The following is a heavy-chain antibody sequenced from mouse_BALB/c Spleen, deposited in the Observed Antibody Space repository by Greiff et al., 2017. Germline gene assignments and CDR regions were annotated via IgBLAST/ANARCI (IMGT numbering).Heavy chain of an antibody. Sequence: EVQVVESGGGLVQPGGSLRLSCATSGFTFTDYYMSWVRQPPGKALEWLGFIRNKANGYTTEYSASVKGRFTISRDNSQSILYLQMNTLRAEDSATYYCARVYRSYAMDYWGQGTSVTVSS. CDR2: IRNKANGYTT. D-gene: IGHD2-14*01. CDR3: ARVYRSYAMDY. J-gene: IGHJ4*01. V-gene: IGHV7-3*02. CDR1: GFTFTDYY.